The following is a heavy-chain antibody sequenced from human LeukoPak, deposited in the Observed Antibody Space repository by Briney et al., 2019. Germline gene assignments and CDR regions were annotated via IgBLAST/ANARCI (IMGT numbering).Heavy chain of an antibody. CDR1: GGSISSGDYY. Sequence: SETLSLTCTVSGGSISSGDYYWSWIRQPPGKGLEWIGYIYYSGSTYYNPSLKSRVTISVDTSKYQFSLKLSSVTAADTAVYYCARGHYDSSGYCFDYWGQGTLVTVSS. CDR3: ARGHYDSSGYCFDY. V-gene: IGHV4-30-4*01. CDR2: IYYSGST. D-gene: IGHD3-22*01. J-gene: IGHJ4*02.